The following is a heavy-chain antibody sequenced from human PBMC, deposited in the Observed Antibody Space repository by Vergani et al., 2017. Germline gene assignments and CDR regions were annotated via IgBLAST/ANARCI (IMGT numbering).Heavy chain of an antibody. CDR3: ARLGYCSSTTCRQAFDI. CDR2: TRNKANSYTT. Sequence: EVQLVESGGGLVQPGGSLRLSCAASGFTFSDHYMDWVRQAPGKGLEWVGRTRNKANSYTTEYAASVKGRFTISRDDSKNSLYLQMNSLKIEVTAVYYCARLGYCSSTTCRQAFDIWGQGTMVTVSS. V-gene: IGHV3-72*01. J-gene: IGHJ3*02. D-gene: IGHD2-2*01. CDR1: GFTFSDHY.